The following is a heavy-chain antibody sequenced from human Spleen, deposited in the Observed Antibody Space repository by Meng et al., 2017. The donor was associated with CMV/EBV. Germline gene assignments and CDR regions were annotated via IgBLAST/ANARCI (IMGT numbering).Heavy chain of an antibody. CDR1: GHTVTGDY. J-gene: IGHJ5*02. V-gene: IGHV1-2*02. D-gene: IGHD3-3*01. CDR3: AREEGTIYHENWFDP. CDR2: INPNSGGR. Sequence: QREREVKKPGPPRKHSCKATGHTVTGDYCHWVRQAPGHRHEWMGWINPNSGGRSYAQKYQGRVTRPRDTSISTTYMELSRLRSDDTAVYYCAREEGTIYHENWFDPWGQGTLVTVSS.